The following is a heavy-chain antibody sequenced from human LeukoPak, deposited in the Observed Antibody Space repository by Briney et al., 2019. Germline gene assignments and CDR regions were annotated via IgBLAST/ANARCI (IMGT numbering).Heavy chain of an antibody. J-gene: IGHJ4*02. CDR2: ISYDGSTH. Sequence: PGRSLRLSCAASGFTFSRFAMHWVRQGPGKGLEWVAVISYDGSTHYYPDSVKGRFTVSRDNSKNTLYLQMSSLRPEDTAVYYCARASSTAVAGTGFDSWGQGALVTVSS. V-gene: IGHV3-30*04. D-gene: IGHD6-19*01. CDR3: ARASSTAVAGTGFDS. CDR1: GFTFSRFA.